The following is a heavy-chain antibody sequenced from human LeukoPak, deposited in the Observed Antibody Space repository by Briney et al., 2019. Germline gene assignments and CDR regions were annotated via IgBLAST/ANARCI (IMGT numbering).Heavy chain of an antibody. CDR1: GFTFSSYA. V-gene: IGHV3-64*01. CDR3: AGKGSGTYYDY. Sequence: GGSLRLSCVASGFTFSSYAMHWVRQAPGKGLEYVSAISSNGGSTYYANSVKGRFTISRDNSKNTLYLQMGSLKAEDMAVYYCAGKGSGTYYDYWGPGTLVTVSS. D-gene: IGHD3-10*01. J-gene: IGHJ4*02. CDR2: ISSNGGST.